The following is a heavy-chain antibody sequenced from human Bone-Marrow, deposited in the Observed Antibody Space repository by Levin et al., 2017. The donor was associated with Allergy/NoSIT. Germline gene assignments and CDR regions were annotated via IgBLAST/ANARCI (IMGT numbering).Heavy chain of an antibody. CDR2: MHYSGSI. V-gene: IGHV4-39*07. CDR1: GGPISSNNYY. J-gene: IGHJ3*01. CDR3: VRGLRRVTIFGVVIAPGAFDF. D-gene: IGHD3-3*01. Sequence: SQTLSLTCTVSGGPISSNNYYWAWIRQPPGKGLEWIGSMHYSGSIYHNPSLKSRVTMSVDTSKNQFSLKLSSVTAADTAVYYCVRGLRRVTIFGVVIAPGAFDFWGQGTMVTVSS.